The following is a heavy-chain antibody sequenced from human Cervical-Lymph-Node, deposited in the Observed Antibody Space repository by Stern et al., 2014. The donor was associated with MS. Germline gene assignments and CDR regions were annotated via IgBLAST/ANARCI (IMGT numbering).Heavy chain of an antibody. V-gene: IGHV1-8*01. CDR3: AKAWDS. J-gene: IGHJ4*02. CDR1: GYTFTSDD. Sequence: QVQLGQSGAEVKKPGASVKVSCKTSGYTFTSDDINWVRQASGPGLEWMGWMNPDSGDKGYAQKFQGRLTTTRETSISTPYMELTALRSEDTAVYCCAKAWDSWGQGTLVIVSS. CDR2: MNPDSGDK.